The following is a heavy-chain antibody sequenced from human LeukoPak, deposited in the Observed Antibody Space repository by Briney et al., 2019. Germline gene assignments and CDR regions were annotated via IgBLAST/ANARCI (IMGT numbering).Heavy chain of an antibody. J-gene: IGHJ4*02. CDR2: IYYRGST. V-gene: IGHV4-59*01. CDR3: ARVHTGGYFDY. Sequence: SETLSLTCTVSGGSISSYYWSWIRQPPGKGLEWIGYIYYRGSTNYNPSLKSRVTISVDTSKNQFSLKLSSVTAADTAVSYYARVHTGGYFDYWGQGTLVTVSS. D-gene: IGHD2-21*01. CDR1: GGSISSYY.